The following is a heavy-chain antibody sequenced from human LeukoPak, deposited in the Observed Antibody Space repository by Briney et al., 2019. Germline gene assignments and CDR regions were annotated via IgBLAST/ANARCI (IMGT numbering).Heavy chain of an antibody. D-gene: IGHD6-13*01. Sequence: SETLSLTCTVSGGPISSYYWSWIRQPPGKGLEWIGYIYYSGSTNYNPSLKSRVTMSVDTSKNQFSLKLSSVTAADTAVYYCARGIAAAPGVYYFDYWGQGTLVTVSS. CDR3: ARGIAAAPGVYYFDY. V-gene: IGHV4-59*12. CDR1: GGPISSYY. J-gene: IGHJ4*02. CDR2: IYYSGST.